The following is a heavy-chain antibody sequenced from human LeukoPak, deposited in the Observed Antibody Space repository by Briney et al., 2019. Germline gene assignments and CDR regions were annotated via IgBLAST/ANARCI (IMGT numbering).Heavy chain of an antibody. CDR3: AKSPTYYYDSSGYPLGGYYGMDV. D-gene: IGHD3-22*01. CDR2: ISWNSGTI. J-gene: IGHJ6*02. Sequence: PGGSLRLSCAASGFTFDDYAMHWVRHAPGKGLEWVSGISWNSGTIAYADPVKGRFTISRDNAKTSLYLQMSSLRAEDTALYYCAKSPTYYYDSSGYPLGGYYGMDVWGQGTTVTVSS. CDR1: GFTFDDYA. V-gene: IGHV3-9*01.